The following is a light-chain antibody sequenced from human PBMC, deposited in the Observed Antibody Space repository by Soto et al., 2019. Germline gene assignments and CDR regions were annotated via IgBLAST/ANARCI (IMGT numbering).Light chain of an antibody. Sequence: QLVLTQSPSASASLGASVKLTCTLSSGHSSYAIAWHQQQPEKGPRYLMTVNSDGSHSKGDGVPDRFSGSSSGAERYLTISSLQSEDEADFYCQTWAAGIGWVFGGGTKLTVL. CDR1: SGHSSYA. J-gene: IGLJ3*02. V-gene: IGLV4-69*01. CDR3: QTWAAGIGWV. CDR2: VNSDGSH.